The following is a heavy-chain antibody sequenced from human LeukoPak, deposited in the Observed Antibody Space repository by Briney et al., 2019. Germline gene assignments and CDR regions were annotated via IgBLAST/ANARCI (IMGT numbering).Heavy chain of an antibody. J-gene: IGHJ4*02. D-gene: IGHD2-2*02. CDR1: GGSFSGYY. V-gene: IGHV4-34*01. CDR2: INHSGST. CDR3: ARYCSSTSCYTGGYDY. Sequence: PSETLSLTCAVYGGSFSGYYWSWIRQPPGKGLEWTGEINHSGSTNYNPSLKSRVTISVDTSKNQFSLKLSSVTAADTAVYYCARYCSSTSCYTGGYDYWGQGTLVTVSS.